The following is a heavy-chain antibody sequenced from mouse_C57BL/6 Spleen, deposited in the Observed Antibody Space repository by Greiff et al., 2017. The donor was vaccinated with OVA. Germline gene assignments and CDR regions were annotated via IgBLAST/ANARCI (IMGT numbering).Heavy chain of an antibody. J-gene: IGHJ4*01. Sequence: VQLQQPGAELVKPGASVKLSCKASGYTFTSYWMQWVKQRPGQGLEWIGEIDPSDSYTNYNQKFKGKATLTVDTSSSTAYMQLSSLTSEDAAVYYCARGAGVMDYWGQGTSVTVSS. CDR3: ARGAGVMDY. V-gene: IGHV1-50*01. CDR2: IDPSDSYT. CDR1: GYTFTSYW.